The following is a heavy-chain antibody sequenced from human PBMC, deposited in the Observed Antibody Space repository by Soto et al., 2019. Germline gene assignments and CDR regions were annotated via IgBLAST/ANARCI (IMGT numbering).Heavy chain of an antibody. D-gene: IGHD6-13*01. J-gene: IGHJ6*02. CDR2: IIPIFGTA. CDR3: ARPRIAAAGYYYYYGMDV. Sequence: QVQLVQSGAEVKKPGSSVKVSCKASGGTFSSYAISWVRQAPGQGLEWMGGIIPIFGTANYAQKLQGRVTINADESTSTAYMELSSLRSEDTAVYYCARPRIAAAGYYYYYGMDVWGQGTTVTVSS. V-gene: IGHV1-69*01. CDR1: GGTFSSYA.